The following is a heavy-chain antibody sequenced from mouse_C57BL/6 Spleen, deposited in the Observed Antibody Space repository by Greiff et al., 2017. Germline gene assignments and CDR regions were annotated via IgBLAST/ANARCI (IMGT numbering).Heavy chain of an antibody. CDR1: GYTFTDYY. D-gene: IGHD2-10*02. Sequence: QVRLQQSGAELVRPGASVKLSCKASGYTFTDYYINWVKQRPGQGLEWIARIYPGSGNTYYNEKFKGKATLTAEKSSSTAYMQLSSLTSEDSAVYFCAREYNAMDYWGQGTSVTVSS. J-gene: IGHJ4*01. CDR2: IYPGSGNT. CDR3: AREYNAMDY. V-gene: IGHV1-76*01.